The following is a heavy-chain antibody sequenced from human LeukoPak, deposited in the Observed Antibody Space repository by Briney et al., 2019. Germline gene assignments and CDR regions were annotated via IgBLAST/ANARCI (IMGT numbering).Heavy chain of an antibody. D-gene: IGHD1-26*01. CDR2: ISWNSGSI. V-gene: IGHV3-9*01. CDR3: AKDHSGSYPLYGMDV. CDR1: GFTFDDYA. Sequence: GGSLRLSCAASGFTFDDYAMHWVRQAPGKGLEWVSGISWNSGSIGYADSVKGRFTISRDNAKNSLYLQMNSLRAEDTALYYCAKDHSGSYPLYGMDVWGQGTTVTVSS. J-gene: IGHJ6*02.